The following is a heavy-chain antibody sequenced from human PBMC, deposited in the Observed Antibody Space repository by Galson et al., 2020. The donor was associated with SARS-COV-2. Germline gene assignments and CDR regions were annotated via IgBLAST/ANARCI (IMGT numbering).Heavy chain of an antibody. D-gene: IGHD2-15*01. CDR1: GGSFSGYY. CDR2: INSSGST. V-gene: IGHV4-34*01. CDR3: AREENFFLVGAATRMCYFDY. Sequence: SETLSLTCAVYGGSFSGYYWSWIRQPPGKGLEWIGEINSSGSTNYNPSLKSRVTISVDTSKNHFSLKLSSVTAAGTAVYYCAREENFFLVGAATRMCYFDYGGRGTLATVSS. J-gene: IGHJ4*02.